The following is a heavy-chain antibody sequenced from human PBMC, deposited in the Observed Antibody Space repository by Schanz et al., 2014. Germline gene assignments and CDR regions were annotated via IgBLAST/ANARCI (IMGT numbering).Heavy chain of an antibody. J-gene: IGHJ3*02. CDR2: IWYDGSNK. Sequence: QVQLVESGGGVVQPGRSLKLSCAASGFPFSSHGMHWVRQAPAKGLEWVAFIWYDGSNKYYADSVKGRFTISRDNSKNTLYLQMNSLRAEDSAVYYCAKVGPYSGSLGAFDIWGQGTMVTVSS. D-gene: IGHD1-26*01. V-gene: IGHV3-33*06. CDR1: GFPFSSHG. CDR3: AKVGPYSGSLGAFDI.